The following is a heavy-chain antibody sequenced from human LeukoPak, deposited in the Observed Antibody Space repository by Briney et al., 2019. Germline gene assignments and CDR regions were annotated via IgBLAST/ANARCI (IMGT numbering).Heavy chain of an antibody. J-gene: IGHJ4*02. Sequence: GGSLRLSCAVSGFTFSSYVMTWVRQVPGKGLEWVSGISGSGGRTYYADSVKGRFTISRDNSKNTLYLQMNSLRAEDTAVYYCASQRTYYYDSRDLDYWGQGTLVTVSS. V-gene: IGHV3-23*01. CDR2: ISGSGGRT. CDR1: GFTFSSYV. CDR3: ASQRTYYYDSRDLDY. D-gene: IGHD3-22*01.